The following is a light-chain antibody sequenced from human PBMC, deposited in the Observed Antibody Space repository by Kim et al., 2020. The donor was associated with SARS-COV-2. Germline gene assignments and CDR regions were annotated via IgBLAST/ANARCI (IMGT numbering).Light chain of an antibody. CDR3: WSHAGVRLWGV. V-gene: IGLV2-23*02. CDR1: SSDVGHFNL. Sequence: QSALTHPASVSGSPGQSITISCTGTSSDVGHFNLVSWYQQHPGKAPKLMLYEVYERPSGVSDRFSGSKSGNTVYLTISGLQADDAADYYCWSHAGVRLWGVFGGGTKLTVL. J-gene: IGLJ3*02. CDR2: EVY.